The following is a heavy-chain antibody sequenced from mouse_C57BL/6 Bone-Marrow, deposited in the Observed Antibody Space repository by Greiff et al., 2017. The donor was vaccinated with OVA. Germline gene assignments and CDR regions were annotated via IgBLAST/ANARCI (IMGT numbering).Heavy chain of an antibody. Sequence: EVQLQESGPGLVKPSQSLSLTCSVTGYSITSGYYWNWIRQFPGNKLEWMGYISYDGSNKYNPSLKNRISITRDTSKNQFFLKLNSVTTEDTATYYCARDRGLRRVFDYWGQGTPLTVSS. D-gene: IGHD2-2*01. J-gene: IGHJ2*01. V-gene: IGHV3-6*01. CDR1: GYSITSGYY. CDR3: ARDRGLRRVFDY. CDR2: ISYDGSN.